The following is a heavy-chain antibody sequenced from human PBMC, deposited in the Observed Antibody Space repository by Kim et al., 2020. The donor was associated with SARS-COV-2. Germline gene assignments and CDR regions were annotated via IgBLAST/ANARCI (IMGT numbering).Heavy chain of an antibody. CDR1: GFTFSSYS. CDR3: ARDQGSYYNVDYYYYMDV. CDR2: ISSSSSYI. Sequence: GGSLRLSCAASGFTFSSYSMNWVRQAPGKGLEWVSSISSSSSYIYYADSVKGRFTISRDNAKNSLYLQMNSLRAEDTAVYYCARDQGSYYNVDYYYYMDVWGKGTTVTVSS. V-gene: IGHV3-21*01. J-gene: IGHJ6*03. D-gene: IGHD3-10*01.